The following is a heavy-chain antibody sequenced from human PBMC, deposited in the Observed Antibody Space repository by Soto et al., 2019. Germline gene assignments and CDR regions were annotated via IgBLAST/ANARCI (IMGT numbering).Heavy chain of an antibody. D-gene: IGHD4-17*01. V-gene: IGHV1-24*01. CDR2: FDPEDGET. Sequence: VASVKVSCKVSGYTLTELSMHWVRQAPGKGLEWMGGFDPEDGETIYAQKFQGRVTMTKDTSTDTAYMELSSLRSEDTAVYYCYLYDAYGDPETDDGMDVWGQGTTVTVSS. CDR1: GYTLTELS. CDR3: YLYDAYGDPETDDGMDV. J-gene: IGHJ6*02.